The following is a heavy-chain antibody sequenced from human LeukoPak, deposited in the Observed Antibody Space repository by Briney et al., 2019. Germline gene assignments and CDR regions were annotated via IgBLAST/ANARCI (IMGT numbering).Heavy chain of an antibody. J-gene: IGHJ1*01. Sequence: PGGSLRLSCAASGFTFSDYYMSWIRQAPRKGLEWVSYISSSSYTNYADSVKGRFTISRDNAKDSLYLQMNSLRAEDTAVYYCARDLFDGDYSPQYFQHWGQGTLVTVSS. CDR2: ISSSSYT. CDR3: ARDLFDGDYSPQYFQH. D-gene: IGHD4-17*01. CDR1: GFTFSDYY. V-gene: IGHV3-11*06.